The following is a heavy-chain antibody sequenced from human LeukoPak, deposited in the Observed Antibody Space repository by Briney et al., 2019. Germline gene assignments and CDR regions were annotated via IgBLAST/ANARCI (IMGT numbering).Heavy chain of an antibody. J-gene: IGHJ6*03. CDR3: ARGRTYYYGSGRPTRYYYYYYYMDV. CDR2: INHSGST. CDR1: GGSFSGYY. D-gene: IGHD3-10*01. Sequence: KASETLSLTCAVYGGSFSGYYWSWIRQPPGKGLEWIGEINHSGSTNYNPSLKSRVTISVDTSKNQFSLKLSSVTAADTAVYYCARGRTYYYGSGRPTRYYYYYYYMDVWGKGTTVTVSS. V-gene: IGHV4-34*01.